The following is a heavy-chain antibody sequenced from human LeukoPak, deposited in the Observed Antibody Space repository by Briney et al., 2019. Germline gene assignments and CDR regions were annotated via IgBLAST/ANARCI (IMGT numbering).Heavy chain of an antibody. V-gene: IGHV3-53*01. Sequence: PGGSLRLSCAASGFTVSSNYMSWVRQAPGKGLEWVSVIYSGGSTYYADSVKGRFTISRDNSKNTLYLQMNSLRAEDTAVYYCARDGDYYDSSGYYLDYWGQGTLVTVSS. D-gene: IGHD3-22*01. CDR1: GFTVSSNY. CDR3: ARDGDYYDSSGYYLDY. CDR2: IYSGGST. J-gene: IGHJ4*02.